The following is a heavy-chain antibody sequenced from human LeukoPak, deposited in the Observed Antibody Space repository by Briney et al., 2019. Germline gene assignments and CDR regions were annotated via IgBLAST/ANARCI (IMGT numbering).Heavy chain of an antibody. CDR2: ISAYNGNT. CDR3: ARGNAYSGSYWSALDYYYYGIDV. CDR1: GYTFTSYG. J-gene: IGHJ6*02. V-gene: IGHV1-18*01. Sequence: GASVRVSCMASGYTFTSYGISWVRQAPGQGRERMGWISAYNGNTNYAQKLQGRVTMTTDTSTTTAYMELRSLRSDDTAVYHCARGNAYSGSYWSALDYYYYGIDVWGQGTTVTVSS. D-gene: IGHD1-26*01.